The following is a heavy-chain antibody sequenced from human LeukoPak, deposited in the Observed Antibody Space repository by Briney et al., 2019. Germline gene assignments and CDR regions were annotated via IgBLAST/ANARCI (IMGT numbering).Heavy chain of an antibody. Sequence: PSETLSLTCAVYGGSFSGYYWSWIRQPPGKGLEWIGEINHSGSTNYNPSLKSRVTISVDRSKSQFSLKLNSVTAADTAVYYCARGQKYYHDSGTRNDAFDIWGQGTMVTVSS. V-gene: IGHV4-34*01. CDR3: ARGQKYYHDSGTRNDAFDI. J-gene: IGHJ3*02. CDR2: INHSGST. CDR1: GGSFSGYY. D-gene: IGHD3-22*01.